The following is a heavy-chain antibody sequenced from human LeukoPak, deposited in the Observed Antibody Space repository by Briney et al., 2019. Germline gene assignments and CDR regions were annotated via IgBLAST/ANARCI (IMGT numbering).Heavy chain of an antibody. CDR1: GFTFSNYD. CDR3: VGDFDY. J-gene: IGHJ4*02. CDR2: TRSDGSNK. V-gene: IGHV3-30*02. D-gene: IGHD3-16*01. Sequence: PGGSLRLSCAASGFTFSNYDMHWVRQAPGKGLEWVAFTRSDGSNKNYTDSVKDRFTISRGNSKNMVYLQMNSLRAEDTAVYYCVGDFDYWGQGTLVTVSS.